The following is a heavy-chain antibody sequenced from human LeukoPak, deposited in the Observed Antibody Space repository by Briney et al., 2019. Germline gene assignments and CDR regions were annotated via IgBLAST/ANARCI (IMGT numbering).Heavy chain of an antibody. CDR2: INHSGST. D-gene: IGHD5-12*01. CDR3: ATARSVSGYDLFDY. CDR1: GGSFSGYC. J-gene: IGHJ4*02. Sequence: PSETLSLTCAVYGGSFSGYCWSWIRQPPGKGLEWIGEINHSGSTNYNPSLKSRVTISVDTSKNQFSLKLSSVTAADTAVYYCATARSVSGYDLFDYWGQGTLVTVSS. V-gene: IGHV4-34*01.